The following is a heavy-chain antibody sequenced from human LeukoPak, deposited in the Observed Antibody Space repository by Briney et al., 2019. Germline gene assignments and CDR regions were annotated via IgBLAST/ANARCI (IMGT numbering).Heavy chain of an antibody. J-gene: IGHJ4*02. D-gene: IGHD3-16*01. CDR3: ARGRHYDYVWGSTASYFDY. CDR1: GGSISSSSYY. V-gene: IGHV4-39*07. Sequence: SETLSLTCNVSGGSISSSSYYWGWIRQPPGKGLEWIGSIYDSGSTYYNPSLKSRVTISVDTSKNQFSLKLSSVTAADTAVYYCARGRHYDYVWGSTASYFDYWGQGALVTVSS. CDR2: IYDSGST.